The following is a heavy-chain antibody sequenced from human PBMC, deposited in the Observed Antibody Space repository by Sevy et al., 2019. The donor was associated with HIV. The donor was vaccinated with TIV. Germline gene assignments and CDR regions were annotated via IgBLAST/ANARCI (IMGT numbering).Heavy chain of an antibody. CDR2: IRFDGSIK. Sequence: GGSLRLSCAASGFTFSTYGMHWVRQAPGKGLEWVAFIRFDGSIKYYRDSVKGRLTISRDNSKNTLYLQMNSLRAEDTAVYYCSKVLHIVEIPASINYYYGMDVWGQGTVVTVSS. CDR3: SKVLHIVEIPASINYYYGMDV. CDR1: GFTFSTYG. D-gene: IGHD2-2*01. V-gene: IGHV3-30*02. J-gene: IGHJ6*02.